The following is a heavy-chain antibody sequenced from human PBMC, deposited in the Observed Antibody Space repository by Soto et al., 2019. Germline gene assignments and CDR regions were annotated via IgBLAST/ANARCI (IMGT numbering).Heavy chain of an antibody. Sequence: PGGSLRLSCAASGFTFSDYYMTWIRQAPGKGLEWVSYISSSGSYTNCADSVKGRFTISRDNAKNSLYLQMNSLRAEDTAVYYCARSLHYYDSSGYSGYRGQGTLVTVSS. CDR2: ISSSGSYT. J-gene: IGHJ4*02. CDR3: ARSLHYYDSSGYSGY. D-gene: IGHD3-22*01. CDR1: GFTFSDYY. V-gene: IGHV3-11*03.